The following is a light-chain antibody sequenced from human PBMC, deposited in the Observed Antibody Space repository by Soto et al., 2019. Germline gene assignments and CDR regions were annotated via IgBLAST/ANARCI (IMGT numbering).Light chain of an antibody. V-gene: IGKV3-15*01. J-gene: IGKJ1*01. CDR3: QQYYNRPPLT. CDR1: QSVSSN. CDR2: GAS. Sequence: EIVVKQSPATLSVSPGERATLSCRASQSVSSNLAWYQQKPGQAPRLLIYGASTRATGIPARFSGSGSGTELTLTISIRLSADDAVYYCQQYYNRPPLTFGQGTKVDIK.